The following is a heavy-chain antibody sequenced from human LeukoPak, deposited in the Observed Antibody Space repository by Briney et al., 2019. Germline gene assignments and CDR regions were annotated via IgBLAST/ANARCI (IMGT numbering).Heavy chain of an antibody. D-gene: IGHD4-17*01. CDR1: GFTFDDYS. CDR2: ISWDSSAI. J-gene: IGHJ6*03. V-gene: IGHV3-9*01. Sequence: GGSLRLSCAASGFTFDDYSMHWVRQAPGKGLEWVAGISWDSSAIGSADSVKGRFTISRDNAKSSLFLQINSLRPEDTALYYCAKGGDYGIYYYYYYMDVWGKGITVTVSS. CDR3: AKGGDYGIYYYYYYMDV.